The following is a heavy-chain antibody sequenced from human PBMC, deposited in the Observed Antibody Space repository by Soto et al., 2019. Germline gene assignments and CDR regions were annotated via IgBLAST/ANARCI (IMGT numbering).Heavy chain of an antibody. CDR3: ARDLPYYDSSGYYRPHYYGMDF. V-gene: IGHV3-30-3*01. CDR2: ISYDGSKK. CDR1: GFTFSRYA. D-gene: IGHD3-22*01. Sequence: PGGSLRLSCAASGFTFSRYAMHWVRQAPGKGLEWVAVISYDGSKKYYADSVKGRFPISRDNSKNTLYLQMNSLRAEDTAVYYCARDLPYYDSSGYYRPHYYGMDFWGQGTTDNVSS. J-gene: IGHJ6*02.